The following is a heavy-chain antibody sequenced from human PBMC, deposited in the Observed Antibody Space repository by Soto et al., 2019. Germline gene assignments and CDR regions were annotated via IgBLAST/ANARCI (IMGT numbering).Heavy chain of an antibody. J-gene: IGHJ4*02. CDR2: ISYDGRNK. CDR1: GFTFSSYG. CDR3: AKDRGVEGTTRFFDY. V-gene: IGHV3-30*18. D-gene: IGHD1-1*01. Sequence: QVQLVESGGGVVQPGRSLRLSCADPGFTFSSYGMHWVRQAPGKGLEWVAVISYDGRNKNYADSVKGRVTITRDNSKNTRNRQTNSRRAEDTAVDYCAKDRGVEGTTRFFDYWGQGTLVTVSS.